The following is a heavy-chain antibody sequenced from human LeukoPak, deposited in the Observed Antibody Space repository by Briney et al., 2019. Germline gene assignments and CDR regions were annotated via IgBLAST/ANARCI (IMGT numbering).Heavy chain of an antibody. D-gene: IGHD3-3*01. CDR1: GGSISSSNW. V-gene: IGHV4-4*02. CDR2: IYHSGST. Sequence: SETLSLTCAVSGGSISSSNWWSWVRQPPGKGLEWIGEIYHSGSTNYNPSLKSRVTISVDKSKNQFSLKLSSVTAADTAVYYCARSDYDFWSGYYFYGMDVWGQGTTVTVSS. J-gene: IGHJ6*02. CDR3: ARSDYDFWSGYYFYGMDV.